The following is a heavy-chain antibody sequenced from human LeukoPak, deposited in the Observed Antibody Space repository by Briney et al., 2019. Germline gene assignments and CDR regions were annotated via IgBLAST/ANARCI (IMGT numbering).Heavy chain of an antibody. V-gene: IGHV3-23*01. Sequence: GGSLRLSCAASGFTFSSYGMSWVRQAPGKGLEWVSAISGSGGSTYYADSVKGRFTISRDNSKNTLYLQMNSLRAEDTAVYYCASLQGGFPRRSGSYQKADYWGQGTRVTVSS. CDR2: ISGSGGST. CDR3: ASLQGGFPRRSGSYQKADY. CDR1: GFTFSSYG. J-gene: IGHJ4*02. D-gene: IGHD1-26*01.